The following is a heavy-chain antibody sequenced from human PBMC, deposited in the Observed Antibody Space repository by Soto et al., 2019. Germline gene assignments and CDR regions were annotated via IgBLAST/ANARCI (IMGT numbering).Heavy chain of an antibody. Sequence: QVPLVQSGAEVKKPGASVKVSCKASGYTFTSYGISWVRQAPGQGLEWMGWISAYNGNTNYAQKLQGRVTMTTDTSTSTAYMELRNLRSDDTAVYYCARRSDGYSSSWYFDPWGQGTLVTVSS. CDR2: ISAYNGNT. J-gene: IGHJ5*02. CDR1: GYTFTSYG. CDR3: ARRSDGYSSSWYFDP. D-gene: IGHD6-13*01. V-gene: IGHV1-18*01.